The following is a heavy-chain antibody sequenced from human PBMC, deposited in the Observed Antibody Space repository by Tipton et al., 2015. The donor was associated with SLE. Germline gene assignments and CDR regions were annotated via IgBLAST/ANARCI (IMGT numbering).Heavy chain of an antibody. CDR2: IYYSGST. Sequence: TLSLTCTVSGGSISSSSYYWGWIRQPPGKGLEWIGSIYYSGSTYYNPSLKSRVTISVDTSKNQFSLKLSSVTAADTAVYYCARDPSRYSWSQSPFVYWGQGTLVTVSS. CDR1: GGSISSSSYY. D-gene: IGHD1-26*01. CDR3: ARDPSRYSWSQSPFVY. V-gene: IGHV4-39*07. J-gene: IGHJ4*02.